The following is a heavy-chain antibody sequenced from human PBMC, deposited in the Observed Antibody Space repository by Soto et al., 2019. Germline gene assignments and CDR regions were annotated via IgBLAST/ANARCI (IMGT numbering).Heavy chain of an antibody. J-gene: IGHJ4*02. CDR3: AKEAMPEHYGDTLFDY. CDR2: FSAGGRA. Sequence: EVQLLESGGGLVQPGGSLRLSCEASGFSFSNYALRWVRHSPGKGLEWVSTFSAGGRAYYADSVKGRFTIAKDTSKNTLHLQASSLRAEDTAVYYCAKEAMPEHYGDTLFDYWGQGTRVTVSS. V-gene: IGHV3-23*01. CDR1: GFSFSNYA. D-gene: IGHD4-17*01.